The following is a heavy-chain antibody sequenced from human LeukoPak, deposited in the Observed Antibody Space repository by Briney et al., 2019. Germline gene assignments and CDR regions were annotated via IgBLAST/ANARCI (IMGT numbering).Heavy chain of an antibody. V-gene: IGHV4-59*08. CDR2: FHYSGST. Sequence: SETLSLTCTVSGASISSYYWSCIRQPPGKGLEYIGYFHYSGSTNYNPSLKSRLTISVDTSRKQFSLKLNSVTAADTAVYYCARLGQPNAFDIWGQGTMVTVSS. J-gene: IGHJ3*02. CDR1: GASISSYY. D-gene: IGHD3-16*01. CDR3: ARLGQPNAFDI.